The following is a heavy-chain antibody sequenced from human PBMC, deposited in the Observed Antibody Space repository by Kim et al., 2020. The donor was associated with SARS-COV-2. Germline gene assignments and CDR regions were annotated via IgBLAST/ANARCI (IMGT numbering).Heavy chain of an antibody. V-gene: IGHV3-21*01. CDR2: ISSSTSYR. Sequence: GGSLRLSCEASGFSFSDYAMNWVRQAPGKGLEWVSYISSSTSYRYYADSVRGRFTISRDRPQNSLFLRMDSLRAEDTGVYFWARDMGNAILSRLFLDLWGRGPRVIVSS. J-gene: IGHJ2*01. D-gene: IGHD3-9*01. CDR1: GFSFSDYA. CDR3: ARDMGNAILSRLFLDL.